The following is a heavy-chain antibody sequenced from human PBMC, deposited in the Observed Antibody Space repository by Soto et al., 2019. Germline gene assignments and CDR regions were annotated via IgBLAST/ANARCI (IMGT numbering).Heavy chain of an antibody. D-gene: IGHD2-15*01. CDR1: GFTVSSNY. CDR2: IYSGGST. Sequence: GGSLRLSCAASGFTVSSNYMSWVRQAPGKGLEWVSVIYSGGSTYYADSVKGRFTISRDNSKNTLYLQMNSLRAEDTAVYYCARVPPESTSYCSGGSCYSDYYYYYYMDVWGKGTTVTVSS. CDR3: ARVPPESTSYCSGGSCYSDYYYYYYMDV. J-gene: IGHJ6*03. V-gene: IGHV3-66*01.